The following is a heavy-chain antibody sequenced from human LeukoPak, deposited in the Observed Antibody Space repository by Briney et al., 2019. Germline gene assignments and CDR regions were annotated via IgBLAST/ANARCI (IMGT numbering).Heavy chain of an antibody. D-gene: IGHD3-3*01. Sequence: SETLSLTCAVYGGSFSGYYWSWIRQPPGKGLEWIGEINLSGSTKYNPSLTSRVTISVDTSKNQFSLKLSSVTAADTAVYYCAIFTQKTIFGVVIPHNFDYWGQGTLVTVPS. V-gene: IGHV4-34*01. CDR2: INLSGST. J-gene: IGHJ4*02. CDR3: AIFTQKTIFGVVIPHNFDY. CDR1: GGSFSGYY.